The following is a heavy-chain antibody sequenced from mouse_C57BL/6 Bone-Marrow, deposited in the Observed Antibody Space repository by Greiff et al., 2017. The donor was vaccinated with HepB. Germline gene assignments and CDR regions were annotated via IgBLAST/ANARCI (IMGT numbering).Heavy chain of an antibody. CDR1: GYSFTGYY. J-gene: IGHJ3*01. Sequence: VQLQQSGPELVKPGASVKISCKASGYSFTGYYMNWVKQSPEKSIEWIGEINPSTGGTTYTQKIKAKATLTVDKSSSTAYMQLKSLTSEDSAFYYCSRYPLYYDYDWYAYWGQGTLVTVST. D-gene: IGHD2-4*01. V-gene: IGHV1-42*01. CDR3: SRYPLYYDYDWYAY. CDR2: INPSTGGT.